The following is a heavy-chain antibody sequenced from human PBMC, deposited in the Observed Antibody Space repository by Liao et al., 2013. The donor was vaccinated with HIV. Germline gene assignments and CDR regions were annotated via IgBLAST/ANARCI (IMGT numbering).Heavy chain of an antibody. CDR3: ARDSPISGAIDY. V-gene: IGHV4-39*07. Sequence: QLQLQESGPGLVKPSETLSLTCTVSGGSISSSSYYWGWIRQPPGKGLEWIGSIYYSGSTYYNPSLKSRVTISVDTSKNQFSLKLSSVTAADTAVYYCARDSPISGAIDYWGQGTLVTVSS. D-gene: IGHD2/OR15-2a*01. J-gene: IGHJ4*02. CDR2: IYYSGST. CDR1: GGSISSSSYY.